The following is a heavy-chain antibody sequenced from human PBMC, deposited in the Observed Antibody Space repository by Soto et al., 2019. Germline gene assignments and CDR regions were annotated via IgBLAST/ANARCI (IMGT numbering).Heavy chain of an antibody. V-gene: IGHV3-7*01. CDR2: IKQDGSEK. CDR1: GFTFSSYW. Sequence: VGSLRLSCAASGFTFSSYWMSWVRQAPGKGLEWVANIKQDGSEKYYVDSVKGRFTISRDNAKNSLYLQMNSLRAEDTAVYYCARGSHYDFWSGYSPPSFDYWGQGTLVTVSS. J-gene: IGHJ4*02. CDR3: ARGSHYDFWSGYSPPSFDY. D-gene: IGHD3-3*01.